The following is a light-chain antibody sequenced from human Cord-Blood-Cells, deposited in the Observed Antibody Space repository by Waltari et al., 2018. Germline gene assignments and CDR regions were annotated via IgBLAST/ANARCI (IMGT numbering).Light chain of an antibody. CDR3: QQSYSTLT. Sequence: DIQMTQSPSSLSASVGDRVTITCRASQSISSYLNWYQQKPGKAPKLLIYAASSLQSGVHTRFSGSSAGTYFTLTISSLQPEDFATYYCQQSYSTLTFGPGTKVDIK. J-gene: IGKJ3*01. CDR2: AAS. CDR1: QSISSY. V-gene: IGKV1-39*01.